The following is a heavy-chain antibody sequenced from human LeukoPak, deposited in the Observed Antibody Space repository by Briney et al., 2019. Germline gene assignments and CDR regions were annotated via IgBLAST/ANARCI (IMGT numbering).Heavy chain of an antibody. J-gene: IGHJ6*03. CDR3: AKCYDSSGYLLDYYYMDV. V-gene: IGHV3-23*01. CDR2: ISGSGGST. Sequence: QSGGSLRLSCAASGFTFSSYAMSWVRQAPGKGLEWVSAISGSGGSTYYADSVKGRFTISRDNSKNTLYLQMNSLRAEDTAVYYCAKCYDSSGYLLDYYYMDVWGKGTTVTIS. D-gene: IGHD3-22*01. CDR1: GFTFSSYA.